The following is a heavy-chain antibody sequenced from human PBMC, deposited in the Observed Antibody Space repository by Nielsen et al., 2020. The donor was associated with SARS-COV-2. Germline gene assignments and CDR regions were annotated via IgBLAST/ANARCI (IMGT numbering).Heavy chain of an antibody. J-gene: IGHJ3*01. CDR1: GFNFTESW. Sequence: GESLKISCEGSGFNFTESWISWVRQMPGKGLEWMGRIDPSESYVDYGPSFEGHVTISTDKSISTAYLQWGSLEASDTAMYYCASLNVRTAMVWGQGTMVTVSS. V-gene: IGHV5-10-1*01. CDR3: ASLNVRTAMV. CDR2: IDPSESYV. D-gene: IGHD2-8*01.